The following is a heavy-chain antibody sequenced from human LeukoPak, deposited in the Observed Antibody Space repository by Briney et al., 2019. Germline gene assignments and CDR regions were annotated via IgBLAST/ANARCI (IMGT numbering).Heavy chain of an antibody. D-gene: IGHD3-3*01. CDR2: IYPGDSDT. V-gene: IGHV5-51*01. CDR1: GYSFSSYW. CDR3: ARTDYDFWSGYFGYFDY. J-gene: IGHJ4*02. Sequence: GESLKISCKGSGYSFSSYWIGWVSQMPGKGLEWMGIIYPGDSDTRYSPSFQGQVTISADKSISTAYLQWSSLKASDTAMYYCARTDYDFWSGYFGYFDYWGQGTLVTVSS.